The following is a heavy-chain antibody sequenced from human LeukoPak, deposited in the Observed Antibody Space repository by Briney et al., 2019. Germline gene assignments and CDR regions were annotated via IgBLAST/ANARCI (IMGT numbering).Heavy chain of an antibody. CDR2: MNPNSGNT. CDR1: GYTFTSYY. D-gene: IGHD2-21*01. Sequence: GASVKVSCKASGYTFTSYYMHWVRQAPGQGLEWMGWMNPNSGNTGYAQKFQGRVTMTRNTSISTAYMELSSLRSEDTAVYYCARAAGEKVRWGQGTLVTVSS. V-gene: IGHV1-8*02. CDR3: ARAAGEKVR. J-gene: IGHJ4*02.